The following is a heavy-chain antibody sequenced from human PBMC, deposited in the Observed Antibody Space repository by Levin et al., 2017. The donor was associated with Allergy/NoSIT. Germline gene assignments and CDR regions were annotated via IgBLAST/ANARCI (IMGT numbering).Heavy chain of an antibody. V-gene: IGHV1-69*04. Sequence: GASVKVSCKASGGTFSSYAISWVRQAPGQGLEWMGRIIPILGIANYAQKFQGRVTITADKSTSTAYMELSSLRSEDTAVYYCARVAAAPEALDYWGQGTLVTVSS. CDR1: GGTFSSYA. CDR3: ARVAAAPEALDY. CDR2: IIPILGIA. D-gene: IGHD6-13*01. J-gene: IGHJ4*02.